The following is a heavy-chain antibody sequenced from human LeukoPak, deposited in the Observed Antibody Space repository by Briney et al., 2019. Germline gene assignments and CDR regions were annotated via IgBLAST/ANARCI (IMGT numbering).Heavy chain of an antibody. CDR2: INPHSGDT. D-gene: IGHD5-12*01. V-gene: IGHV1-2*02. CDR1: RYTFTGYY. Sequence: ASVKVSCKASRYTFTGYYMHWVRQAPGQGLEWMGWINPHSGDTNYAQKFQGRVTMTRDTPISTAYMELSRLRSDDTAVYYCARDMRSRGYSGYDCLDHRGQGTLVTVSS. CDR3: ARDMRSRGYSGYDCLDH. J-gene: IGHJ4*02.